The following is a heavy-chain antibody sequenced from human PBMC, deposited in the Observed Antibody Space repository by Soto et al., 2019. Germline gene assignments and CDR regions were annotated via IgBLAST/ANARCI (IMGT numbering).Heavy chain of an antibody. D-gene: IGHD5-12*01. V-gene: IGHV3-33*01. J-gene: IGHJ3*01. CDR1: GFTFSSYG. Sequence: PGGSLRLSCAASGFTFSSYGMHWVRQAPGKGLEWVAVIWYDGSNKYYADSVKGRFTISRDNSKNTLYLQMNSLRAEDTAVYYCARDVVIGSGDAFDLRGQGTTVTVSS. CDR2: IWYDGSNK. CDR3: ARDVVIGSGDAFDL.